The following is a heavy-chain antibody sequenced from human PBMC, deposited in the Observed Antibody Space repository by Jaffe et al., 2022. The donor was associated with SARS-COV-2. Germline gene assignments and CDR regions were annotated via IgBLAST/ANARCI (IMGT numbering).Heavy chain of an antibody. J-gene: IGHJ4*02. CDR1: GFTFSSYA. V-gene: IGHV3-23*01. Sequence: EVQLLESGGGLVQPGGSLRLSCAASGFTFSSYAMSWVRQAPGKGLEWVSAISGSGGSTYYADSVKGRFTISRDNSKNTLYLQMNSLRAEDTAVYYCAKGMPTRPYGSGGGLIDYWGQGTLVTVSS. CDR2: ISGSGGST. CDR3: AKGMPTRPYGSGGGLIDY. D-gene: IGHD3-10*01.